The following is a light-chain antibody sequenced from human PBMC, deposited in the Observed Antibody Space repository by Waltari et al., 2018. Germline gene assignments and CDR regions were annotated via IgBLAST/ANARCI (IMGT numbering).Light chain of an antibody. CDR2: EVT. V-gene: IGLV2-23*02. CDR1: SADTGRYNL. CDR3: SSFESSRTWV. Sequence: QSALTQPASVSGSPGQSITISCSGTSADTGRYNLVAWYQQLPGNAPKLVIYEVTERPSELSNRFSGSKSGNTASLTISGLQAEDEADYYCSSFESSRTWVFGGGTKLTVL. J-gene: IGLJ3*02.